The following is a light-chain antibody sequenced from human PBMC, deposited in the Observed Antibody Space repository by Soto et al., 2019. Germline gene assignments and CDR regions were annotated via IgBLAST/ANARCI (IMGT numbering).Light chain of an antibody. V-gene: IGLV4-69*01. CDR2: LDSDGSH. CDR1: SGHSTYT. Sequence: QLVLTQSPSASASLGASVKLTCTLSSGHSTYTITWHQQQPDKGPRYLMSLDSDGSHYKADGIPDRFTGSSSGAERYLTISSLQSEDEADYYCQTWATGPDWVFGGGTKLTVL. J-gene: IGLJ3*02. CDR3: QTWATGPDWV.